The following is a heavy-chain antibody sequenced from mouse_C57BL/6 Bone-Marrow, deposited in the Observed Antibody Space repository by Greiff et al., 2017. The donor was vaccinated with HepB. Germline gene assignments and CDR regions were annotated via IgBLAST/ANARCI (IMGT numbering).Heavy chain of an antibody. CDR1: GYTFTDHT. Sequence: QVQLQQSDAELVKPGASVKISCKVSGYTFTDHTIHWMKQRPEQGLEWIGYIYPRDGSTKYNEKFKGKATLTADKSSSTAYMQLNSLTSEDSAVYFCARCYYGSSVYYAMDYWGQGTSVTVSS. CDR2: IYPRDGST. J-gene: IGHJ4*01. CDR3: ARCYYGSSVYYAMDY. D-gene: IGHD1-1*01. V-gene: IGHV1-78*01.